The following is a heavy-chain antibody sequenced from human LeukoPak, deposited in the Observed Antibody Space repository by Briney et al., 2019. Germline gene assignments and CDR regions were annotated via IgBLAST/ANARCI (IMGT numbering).Heavy chain of an antibody. D-gene: IGHD3-3*01. J-gene: IGHJ4*02. CDR2: IYHSGST. CDR3: ARGGDFWSGYHKLDY. CDR1: GGSISSSNW. V-gene: IGHV4-4*02. Sequence: SETLSLTCAVSGGSISSSNWWSWVRQPPGKGLEWIGEIYHSGSTNYNPSLKSRVTISVDKSKNQLSLKLSSVTAADTAVYYCARGGDFWSGYHKLDYWGQGTLVTVSS.